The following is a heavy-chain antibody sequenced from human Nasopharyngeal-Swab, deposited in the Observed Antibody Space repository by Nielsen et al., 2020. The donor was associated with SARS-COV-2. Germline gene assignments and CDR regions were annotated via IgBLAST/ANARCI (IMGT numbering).Heavy chain of an antibody. Sequence: GESLKISCKGSGYSFTNYWIGWVRQMPGKGLEWMGIIYPGDSETRYSPSFEGQVTISVDKSISTAYLQCSSLKASDTAMYYCARVQGYCTGGSCYPVFYYFAMDVWGQGTTVTVSS. CDR3: ARVQGYCTGGSCYPVFYYFAMDV. J-gene: IGHJ6*02. CDR2: IYPGDSET. D-gene: IGHD2-15*01. CDR1: GYSFTNYW. V-gene: IGHV5-51*01.